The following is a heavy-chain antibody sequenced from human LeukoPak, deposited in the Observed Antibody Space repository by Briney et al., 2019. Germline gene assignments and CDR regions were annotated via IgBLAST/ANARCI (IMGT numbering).Heavy chain of an antibody. CDR1: GFTFNIYG. CDR3: AKDATPRNRLWDHFDS. D-gene: IGHD2-21*01. V-gene: IGHV3-23*01. CDR2: VGGGDDI. Sequence: GGPLRLSCVASGFTFNIYGMSGVREAPGKGLEGVSSVGGGDDIHYADSVKSRFTGYRDDAKNTVYLQMNSLRVEDTAIYFCAKDATPRNRLWDHFDSWGQGTLVSVSS. J-gene: IGHJ4*02.